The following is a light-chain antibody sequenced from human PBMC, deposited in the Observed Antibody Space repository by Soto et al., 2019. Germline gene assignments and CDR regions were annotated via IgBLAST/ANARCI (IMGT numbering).Light chain of an antibody. CDR3: SSYAGSTTVV. CDR2: EVS. Sequence: QSALTQPPSASGSPGQSVTISCTGTSSDVGGYNYVSWYQQHPGQAPKLMIYEVSKRPSGVPDRFSGSKSGNTASLTVSGLQAEDEGEYYFSSYAGSTTVVFGTGTKVTVL. CDR1: SSDVGGYNY. V-gene: IGLV2-8*01. J-gene: IGLJ2*01.